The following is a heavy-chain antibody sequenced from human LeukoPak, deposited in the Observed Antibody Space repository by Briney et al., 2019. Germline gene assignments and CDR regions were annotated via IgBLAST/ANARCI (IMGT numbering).Heavy chain of an antibody. CDR3: ARSQDIVVVPAAPGPPYYYYMDV. Sequence: SVQVSCKASGGTLSSYAISWVRQAPGQGLEWMRGIIPIFGTANYAQKFQGRVTITTDESTSTAYMELSSLRSEDTAVYYCARSQDIVVVPAAPGPPYYYYMDVWGKGTTVTVSS. J-gene: IGHJ6*03. V-gene: IGHV1-69*05. D-gene: IGHD2-2*01. CDR2: IIPIFGTA. CDR1: GGTLSSYA.